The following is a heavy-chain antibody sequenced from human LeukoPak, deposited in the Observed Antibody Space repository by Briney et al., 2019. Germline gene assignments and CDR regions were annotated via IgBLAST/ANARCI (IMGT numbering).Heavy chain of an antibody. Sequence: GGSLRLSCAASGFTFSSYGMHWVRQAPGKGLEWVAFIRYDGSNKYYADSVKGRFTISRDNSKNTLYLQMNSLRAEDTAVYYCAKVPVTRNWNDGSLDYWGQGTLVTVSS. CDR3: AKVPVTRNWNDGSLDY. D-gene: IGHD1-1*01. J-gene: IGHJ4*02. CDR1: GFTFSSYG. V-gene: IGHV3-30*02. CDR2: IRYDGSNK.